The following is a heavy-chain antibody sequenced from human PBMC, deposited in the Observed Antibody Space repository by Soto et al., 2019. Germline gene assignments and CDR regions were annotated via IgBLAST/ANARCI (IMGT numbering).Heavy chain of an antibody. CDR3: AKDEASGYMDY. D-gene: IGHD3-22*01. V-gene: IGHV3-30*18. Sequence: GGSLRLSCAASGFTSSSYGMHWVRQAPGKGLEWVAVISYDGSNKYYADSVKGRFTISRDNSKNTLYLQMNSLRAEDTAVYYCAKDEASGYMDYWGQGTLVTVSS. J-gene: IGHJ4*02. CDR1: GFTSSSYG. CDR2: ISYDGSNK.